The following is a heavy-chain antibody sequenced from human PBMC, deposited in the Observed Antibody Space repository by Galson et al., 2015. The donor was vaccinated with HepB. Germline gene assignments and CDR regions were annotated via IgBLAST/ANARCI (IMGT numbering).Heavy chain of an antibody. CDR2: INTNTGNP. J-gene: IGHJ4*02. Sequence: SLKVSCKASGYTFTSYAMNWVRQAPGQGLEWMGWINTNTGNPTYAQGFTGRFVFSLDTSVSTAYLQISSLKAEDTAVYYCARSPFVYGDYALFDYWGQGTLVTVSS. CDR3: ARSPFVYGDYALFDY. D-gene: IGHD4-17*01. CDR1: GYTFTSYA. V-gene: IGHV7-4-1*02.